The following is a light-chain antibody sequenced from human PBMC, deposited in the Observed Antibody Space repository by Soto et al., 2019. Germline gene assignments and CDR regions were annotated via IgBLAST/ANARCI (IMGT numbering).Light chain of an antibody. CDR1: QAIRND. Sequence: DIQMTQSPSSLSASVGDRVTITCRASQAIRNDLAWYQQKPGRAPKRLIYGSSSLQSVVPSRFSGRGSGTEFNLTISSLQPEDFATYYCIQHNVFPRTFGQGTKVEIK. V-gene: IGKV1-17*01. CDR2: GSS. J-gene: IGKJ1*01. CDR3: IQHNVFPRT.